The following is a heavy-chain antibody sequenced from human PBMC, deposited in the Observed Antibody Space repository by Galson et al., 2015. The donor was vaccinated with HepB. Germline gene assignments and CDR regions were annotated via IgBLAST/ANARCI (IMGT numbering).Heavy chain of an antibody. Sequence: SLRLSCAASGFTFSSYAMSWVRQAPGKGLEWVSPLGGSGGSTYYADSVKGRFTISRDNSKNTLYLQMNSLRAEDTAVYYCAKDKGWDYDILTGYLSTFPYYYYYMDVWGKGTTVTVSS. V-gene: IGHV3-23*01. D-gene: IGHD3-9*01. CDR3: AKDKGWDYDILTGYLSTFPYYYYYMDV. CDR1: GFTFSSYA. CDR2: LGGSGGST. J-gene: IGHJ6*03.